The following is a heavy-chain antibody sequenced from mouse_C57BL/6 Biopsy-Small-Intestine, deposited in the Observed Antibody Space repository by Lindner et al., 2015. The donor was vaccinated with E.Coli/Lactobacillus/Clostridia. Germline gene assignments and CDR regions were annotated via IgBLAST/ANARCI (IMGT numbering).Heavy chain of an antibody. Sequence: VQLQESGGGLVKPGGSLKLSCAASGFTFSDYGMHWVRQAPEKGLEWVAYISSGGSTIYYADTVKGRFTISRDNAKNTLFLQMTSLRSEDTAMYYCARRSPYYGSSYRYWYFDVWGTGTTVTVSS. CDR3: ARRSPYYGSSYRYWYFDV. CDR1: GFTFSDYG. V-gene: IGHV5-17*01. CDR2: ISSGGSTI. J-gene: IGHJ1*03. D-gene: IGHD1-1*01.